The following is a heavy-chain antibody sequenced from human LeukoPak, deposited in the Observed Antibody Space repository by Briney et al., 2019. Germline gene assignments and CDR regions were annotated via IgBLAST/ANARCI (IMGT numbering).Heavy chain of an antibody. D-gene: IGHD2-2*02. V-gene: IGHV1-8*01. CDR1: GYTFTSYD. CDR3: ARGRYCSSTSCYNDDY. Sequence: ASVKVSCKASGYTFTSYDINWVRQATGRGLEWMGWMNPNSGNTGYAQKFQGRVTMTRNTSISTAYMELSSLRSEDTAVYYCARGRYCSSTSCYNDDYWGQGTLVTVSS. J-gene: IGHJ4*02. CDR2: MNPNSGNT.